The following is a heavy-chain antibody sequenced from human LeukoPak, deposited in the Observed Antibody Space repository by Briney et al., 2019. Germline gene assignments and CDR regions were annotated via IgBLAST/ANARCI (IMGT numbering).Heavy chain of an antibody. CDR1: GFTVSSNY. J-gene: IGHJ1*01. D-gene: IGHD2-15*01. V-gene: IGHV3-53*01. Sequence: GGSLRLSCAASGFTVSSNYMSWVRQAPGKGLEWVSALYSGGSTYYADSVKDRFTISRDNSKNTLYLQMNSLRAEDTAVYYCARGYCSDGSCYPRYFHRWGQGTLVTVSS. CDR2: LYSGGST. CDR3: ARGYCSDGSCYPRYFHR.